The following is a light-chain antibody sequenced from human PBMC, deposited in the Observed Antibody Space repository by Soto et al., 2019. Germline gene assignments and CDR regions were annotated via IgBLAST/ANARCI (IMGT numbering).Light chain of an antibody. V-gene: IGKV3-11*01. CDR2: DAS. J-gene: IGKJ1*01. CDR1: QSVSSS. CDR3: QQRSDWPPT. Sequence: EIVLTQSPATLSLSPGERATLSCRASQSVSSSLAWYQQKPGQAPRLLIYDASNRATGIPARFSGSGSGTDFTLTISSLEAEDFAVYYCQQRSDWPPTFGQGTKVEIK.